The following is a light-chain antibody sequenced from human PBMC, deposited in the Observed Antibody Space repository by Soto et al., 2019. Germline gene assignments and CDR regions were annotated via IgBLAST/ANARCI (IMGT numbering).Light chain of an antibody. J-gene: IGKJ1*01. V-gene: IGKV3-15*01. CDR3: QQYSNWPQT. CDR2: AAS. CDR1: QSVSSD. Sequence: EITMTQSPVILSVSPGERATLSCRASQSVSSDLAWYQQKPGQAPRLLIYAASSRAIGVPGRFGGSGSGTEFTLTISSLQSGDFAVYFCQQYSNWPQTFGQGTTVEI.